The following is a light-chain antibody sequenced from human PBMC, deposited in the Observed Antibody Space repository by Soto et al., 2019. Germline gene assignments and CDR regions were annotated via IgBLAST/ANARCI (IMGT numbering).Light chain of an antibody. J-gene: IGLJ1*01. CDR3: DSYTTSSTRV. Sequence: QSALTQPASGSGSPGQSITISCTGTNHDVGGFNSVSWSQQYPGKAPKVIIYEVNYRPSGVSNRFSGSKSGNTASLTISGLQAEDEADYYCDSYTTSSTRVFGTGTKVTVL. CDR2: EVN. CDR1: NHDVGGFNS. V-gene: IGLV2-14*01.